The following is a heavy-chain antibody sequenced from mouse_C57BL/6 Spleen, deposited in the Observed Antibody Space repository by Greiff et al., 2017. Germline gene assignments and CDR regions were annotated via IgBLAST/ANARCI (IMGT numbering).Heavy chain of an antibody. V-gene: IGHV1-54*01. CDR3: ANSSNYAMDY. CDR1: GYAFTNYL. D-gene: IGHD3-2*02. J-gene: IGHJ4*01. Sequence: QVQLQQSGAELVRPGTSVKVSCKASGYAFTNYLIEWVKQRPGQGLEWIGVINPGSGGTNYNEKFKGKATLTADKSSSTAYMQLSSLTSEDSAVYFCANSSNYAMDYWGQGTSVTVSS. CDR2: INPGSGGT.